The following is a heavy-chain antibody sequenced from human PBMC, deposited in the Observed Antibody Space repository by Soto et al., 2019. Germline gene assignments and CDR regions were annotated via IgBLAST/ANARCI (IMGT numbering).Heavy chain of an antibody. CDR2: ISGSGGRT. J-gene: IGHJ4*02. CDR3: AKTGDYHVSESYFPLEY. CDR1: GFTFSTYA. D-gene: IGHD3-10*01. Sequence: EVQLLESGGVLVQPGGSLRLSCAASGFTFSTYAMTWVRQAPGKGLEWVSSISGSGGRTYYADSVKGRFTISRDNSKNTLYLQTNCLRAEDTAVYYCAKTGDYHVSESYFPLEYWGQGTLVPVSS. V-gene: IGHV3-23*01.